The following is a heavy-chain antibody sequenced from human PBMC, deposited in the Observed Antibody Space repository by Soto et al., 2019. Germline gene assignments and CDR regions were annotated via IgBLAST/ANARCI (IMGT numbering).Heavy chain of an antibody. V-gene: IGHV4-61*01. J-gene: IGHJ6*02. D-gene: IGHD6-25*01. CDR1: GDSVNSDYYY. CDR3: ARESGGYDSSTRYGLDV. CDR2: IYSSGRT. Sequence: SETLSLTCSVSGDSVNSDYYYWTWIRQPPGKGLEWIGYIYSSGRTNYNPSLRSRVTISVDRSKNQFSLNLSSVTAADTAIYYCARESGGYDSSTRYGLDVWGQGTTVTVSS.